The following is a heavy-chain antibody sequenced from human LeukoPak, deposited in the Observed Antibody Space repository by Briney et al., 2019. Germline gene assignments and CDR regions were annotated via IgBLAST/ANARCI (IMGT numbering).Heavy chain of an antibody. CDR2: ISNKGGST. V-gene: IGHV3-64D*09. J-gene: IGHJ4*02. CDR1: GFTFSSYG. Sequence: GGSLRLSCSASGFTFSSYGMHWVRQAPGKGLEYVSGISNKGGSTYYADSVKGRFTISRDNSKNTLHLQMSSLRADDRAANYCLKTGAWAEFDFWGQGNLVPVSS. CDR3: LKTGAWAEFDF. D-gene: IGHD7-27*01.